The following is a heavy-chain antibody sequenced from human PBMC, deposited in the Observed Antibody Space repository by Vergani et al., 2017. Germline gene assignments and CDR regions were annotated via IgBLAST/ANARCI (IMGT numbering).Heavy chain of an antibody. CDR1: GFTFSGSA. D-gene: IGHD4-17*01. J-gene: IGHJ4*01. CDR3: XRPYYGDFRRPPNC. Sequence: EVQLVESGGGLVQPGGSLKLSCVASGFTFSGSAMHWVRQATGKGLEWVGRIRSKANSYATAYAASVKGRFTISRDDSKNTAYLQINSLKTEDTAVYYCXRPYYGDFRRPPNCWSQGTLVTVSS. CDR2: IRSKANSYAT. V-gene: IGHV3-73*01.